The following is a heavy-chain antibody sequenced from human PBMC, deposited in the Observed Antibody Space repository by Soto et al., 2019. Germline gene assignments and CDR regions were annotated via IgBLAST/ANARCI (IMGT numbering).Heavy chain of an antibody. CDR1: GFTFSSFG. CDR2: ISYDGSNK. J-gene: IGHJ3*02. D-gene: IGHD1-20*01. CDR3: ARFGSRPEIANWRPEPNDAFDI. V-gene: IGHV3-30*03. Sequence: GGSLRLSCAVSGFTFSSFGMHRVSKAPGKGLEWVAVISYDGSNKYYADSVKGRFTISRDNSKNTLYLQMNSLRAEDTAVYYCARFGSRPEIANWRPEPNDAFDIWGQGTMVTVSS.